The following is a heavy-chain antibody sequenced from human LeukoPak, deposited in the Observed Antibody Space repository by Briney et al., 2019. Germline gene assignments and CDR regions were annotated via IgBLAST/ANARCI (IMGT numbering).Heavy chain of an antibody. Sequence: ASVKVSCKASGYTFTGNYMHWVRQAPGQGLEWMGWINPNSGGTNYAQKFQGRVTMTRDTSISTAYMELSRLRSDDTAVYYCARDPGGSYYYYYYMDAWGKGTTVTVSS. CDR1: GYTFTGNY. CDR3: ARDPGGSYYYYYYMDA. CDR2: INPNSGGT. V-gene: IGHV1-2*02. D-gene: IGHD1-26*01. J-gene: IGHJ6*03.